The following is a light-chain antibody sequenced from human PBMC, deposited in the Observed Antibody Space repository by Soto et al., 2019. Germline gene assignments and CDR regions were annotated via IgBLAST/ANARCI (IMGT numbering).Light chain of an antibody. Sequence: ETVLTQSPGTLSLSPGERATLSCRASQSVSSSYLAWYQQKPGQAPRLLIYGAFSRAPGIPDRFSGSGSGSDFTLTISRLEPEDFAVYYCQQYGSSPPWTFGQGTKVEIK. CDR3: QQYGSSPPWT. J-gene: IGKJ1*01. CDR2: GAF. V-gene: IGKV3-20*01. CDR1: QSVSSSY.